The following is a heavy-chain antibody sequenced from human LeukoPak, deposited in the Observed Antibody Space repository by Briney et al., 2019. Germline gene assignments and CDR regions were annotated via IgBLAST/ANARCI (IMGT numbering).Heavy chain of an antibody. D-gene: IGHD6-19*01. Sequence: AASVKVSCKASGYTFTNYGIHWVRQAPGQGLEWMGWISAYDGNTKYAQKFQGRVTMTTDTSTTTAYMELRSLRPDDTAVYYCARDLSSYSSGWYVSRVWGQGTLVTVPS. J-gene: IGHJ1*01. V-gene: IGHV1-18*01. CDR2: ISAYDGNT. CDR3: ARDLSSYSSGWYVSRV. CDR1: GYTFTNYG.